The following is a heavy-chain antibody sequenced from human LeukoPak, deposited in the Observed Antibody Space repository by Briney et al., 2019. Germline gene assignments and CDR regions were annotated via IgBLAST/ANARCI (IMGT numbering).Heavy chain of an antibody. D-gene: IGHD2-15*01. CDR3: ARSPRSLLPAL. V-gene: IGHV4-59*01. Sequence: KPSETLSLTCTVAGGSISPYYWNWVRQPPGKGLEWIGYIHYSGTTNYNPSLSSRVTISVDTSKNRLSLNLSSVTAADTAVYYCARSPRSLLPALWGQGTMVTVSS. CDR1: GGSISPYY. J-gene: IGHJ3*01. CDR2: IHYSGTT.